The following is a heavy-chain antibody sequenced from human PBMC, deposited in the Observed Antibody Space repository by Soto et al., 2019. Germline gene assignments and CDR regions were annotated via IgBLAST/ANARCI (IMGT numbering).Heavy chain of an antibody. Sequence: LRLSCVASGFTFTNYCMNWVRQVPGKGMEWVANIKEDGSDKYYVDSVTGRFTISIYNAKKGLYLQMDSYRSADTAMYYCVRDDERRPPTVTLYSVSFYIWGQGTKVTVSS. D-gene: IGHD4-17*01. CDR1: GFTFTNYC. CDR3: VRDDERRPPTVTLYSVSFYI. J-gene: IGHJ3*02. V-gene: IGHV3-7*01. CDR2: IKEDGSDK.